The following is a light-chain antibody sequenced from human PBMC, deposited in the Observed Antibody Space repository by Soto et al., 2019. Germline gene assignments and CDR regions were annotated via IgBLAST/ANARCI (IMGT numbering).Light chain of an antibody. CDR2: GNG. CDR1: SSNIGAGHD. Sequence: QSLLTQPPSLSGAPGQRVTISCTGSSSNIGAGHDVHWYQHLPGTAPKLLIYGNGNRPSGIPDRFSGSKSGTSASLAITGLQAEDEADYYCQSYDTSLSGSEVFGTGTKVTVL. V-gene: IGLV1-40*01. J-gene: IGLJ1*01. CDR3: QSYDTSLSGSEV.